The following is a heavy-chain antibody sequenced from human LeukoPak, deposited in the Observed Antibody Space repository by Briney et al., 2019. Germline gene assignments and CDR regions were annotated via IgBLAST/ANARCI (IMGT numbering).Heavy chain of an antibody. V-gene: IGHV1-2*02. CDR1: GYTFTDYY. CDR3: ARGRRILVGDTNAGDFFDY. J-gene: IGHJ4*02. D-gene: IGHD1-26*01. Sequence: ASVKVSCKASGYTFTDYYMHWVRQAPGQGLEWMGWINPNSGDTYYAQKFQGSVSMTRDTSISTANMELSRLKSDDAAVYYCARGRRILVGDTNAGDFFDYWGQGTLVTVSS. CDR2: INPNSGDT.